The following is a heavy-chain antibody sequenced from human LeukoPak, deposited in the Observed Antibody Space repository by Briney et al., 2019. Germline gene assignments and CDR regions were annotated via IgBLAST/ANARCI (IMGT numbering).Heavy chain of an antibody. V-gene: IGHV3-30*04. D-gene: IGHD3-3*01. CDR3: ASPYYDFWSGYWGGFYYYYMDV. J-gene: IGHJ6*03. CDR1: GFTFSSYA. Sequence: GGSLRLSCAASGFTFSSYAMHWVRQAPGKGLEWVAVISYDGSNKYYAESVTGRFTISRDNSKNTLYLQMNSLRAEDTAVYYCASPYYDFWSGYWGGFYYYYMDVWGKGTTVTVSS. CDR2: ISYDGSNK.